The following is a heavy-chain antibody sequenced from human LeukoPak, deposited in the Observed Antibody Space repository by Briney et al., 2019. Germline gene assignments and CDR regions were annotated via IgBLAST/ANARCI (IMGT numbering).Heavy chain of an antibody. V-gene: IGHV4-59*01. Sequence: SETLSLTCIVSGGSISSYYWSWIRQPPGKGLEWIGYIYYTGSTNYNPSLKSRVTISVDTSKNQFSLKLSSVTAADMAVYYCARGAYSSSEVDWFDPWGQGTLVTVSS. CDR3: ARGAYSSSEVDWFDP. CDR2: IYYTGST. CDR1: GGSISSYY. D-gene: IGHD6-13*01. J-gene: IGHJ5*02.